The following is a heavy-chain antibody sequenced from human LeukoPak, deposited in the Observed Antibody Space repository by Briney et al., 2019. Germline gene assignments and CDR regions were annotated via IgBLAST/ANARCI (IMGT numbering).Heavy chain of an antibody. V-gene: IGHV4-59*01. CDR1: GGSISSYY. Sequence: SETLSLTCTVSGGSISSYYWSWIRQPPGKGLEWIGYIYYSGSTNYNPSLKSRVTISVDTSKNQSSLKLSSVTAADTAVYYCARNPRGYYDSSGYYDRAFDYWGQGTLVTVSS. CDR2: IYYSGST. D-gene: IGHD3-22*01. CDR3: ARNPRGYYDSSGYYDRAFDY. J-gene: IGHJ4*02.